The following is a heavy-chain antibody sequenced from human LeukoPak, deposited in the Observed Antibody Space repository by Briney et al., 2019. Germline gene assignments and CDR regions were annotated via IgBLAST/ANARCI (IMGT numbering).Heavy chain of an antibody. CDR3: AKDHGHMFYYYYGMDV. CDR1: GVTFSSYA. V-gene: IGHV3-23*01. Sequence: LAGGSLRLSCAASGVTFSSYAMSWVRQAPGKGLEWVSAISGSGGSTYYADSVKGRFTISRDNSKNTLYLQMNSLRAEDTAVYYCAKDHGHMFYYYYGMDVWGQGTTVTVSS. CDR2: ISGSGGST. J-gene: IGHJ6*02. D-gene: IGHD3-10*02.